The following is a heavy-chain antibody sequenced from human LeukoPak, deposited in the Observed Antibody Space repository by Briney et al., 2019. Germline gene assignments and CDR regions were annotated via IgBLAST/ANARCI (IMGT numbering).Heavy chain of an antibody. V-gene: IGHV4-39*07. D-gene: IGHD2-2*01. J-gene: IGHJ4*02. CDR3: ARRGWNRAHCSSTSCYLHYFDY. CDR1: GGSISSSSYY. Sequence: SETLSLTCTVSGGSISSSSYYWGWIRQPPGKGLEWIGSIYYSGSTYYNPSLKSRVTISVDTSKNQFSLKLSSVTAADTAVYYCARRGWNRAHCSSTSCYLHYFDYWGQGTLVTVSS. CDR2: IYYSGST.